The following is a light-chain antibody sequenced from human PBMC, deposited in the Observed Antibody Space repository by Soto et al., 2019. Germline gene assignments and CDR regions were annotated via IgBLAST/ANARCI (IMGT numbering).Light chain of an antibody. CDR3: QQLSTWPPIT. V-gene: IGKV3-11*01. CDR2: DAS. CDR1: QSVSSY. Sequence: ELVLTQSPATLSLSPGERATLSCRASQSVSSYLAWYQQKPGQAPRLLIYDASNRATGIPARFSSRGSGTEFTLTISSLEPEDFAVYYCQQLSTWPPITFGQGTRPQLK. J-gene: IGKJ5*01.